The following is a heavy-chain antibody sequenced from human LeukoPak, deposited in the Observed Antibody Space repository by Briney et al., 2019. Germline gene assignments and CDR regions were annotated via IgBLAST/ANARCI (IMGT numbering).Heavy chain of an antibody. Sequence: ASVKVSCKASGYTFTGYYMHWVRQAPGQGLEWMGWINPNSGGTNYAQKFQGRVTMTRDTSISTAYMELSRLRSDDTAVYYCAPGSSSWYGTFDYWGQGTLVTVSS. J-gene: IGHJ4*02. D-gene: IGHD6-13*01. V-gene: IGHV1-2*02. CDR2: INPNSGGT. CDR1: GYTFTGYY. CDR3: APGSSSWYGTFDY.